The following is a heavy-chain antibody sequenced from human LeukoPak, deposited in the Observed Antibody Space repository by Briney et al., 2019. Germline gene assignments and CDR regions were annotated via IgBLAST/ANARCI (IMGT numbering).Heavy chain of an antibody. D-gene: IGHD2-15*01. CDR2: ISYRGST. J-gene: IGHJ4*02. CDR1: GGSLSNSGGFY. CDR3: ARISQSSGGFYY. Sequence: PSQTLSLTCTVSGGSLSNSGGFYWSWIRQHPWDGLEWIGFISYRGSTYYNPSLKSRVYISVDTSRSQFSLRLTSVTDEDTAVYYCARISQSSGGFYYWGQGTLVTVSS. V-gene: IGHV4-31*02.